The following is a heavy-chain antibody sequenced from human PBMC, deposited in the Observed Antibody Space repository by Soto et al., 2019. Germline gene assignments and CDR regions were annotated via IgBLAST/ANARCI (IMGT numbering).Heavy chain of an antibody. CDR1: GGSVSSGNYF. D-gene: IGHD2-15*01. CDR2: IYYNGDT. J-gene: IGHJ3*01. V-gene: IGHV4-39*01. CDR3: ARRLIGHLNQGHAFAF. Sequence: QLQLQESGPGLVKPAETLSPKCAFSGGSVSSGNYFWGWIRQPPGKGLEWIGNIYYNGDTYYSPSLKRLVTMSVGTPQNQCSLRLTSVTAADTAVYYCARRLIGHLNQGHAFAFWGQGTLVTVSS.